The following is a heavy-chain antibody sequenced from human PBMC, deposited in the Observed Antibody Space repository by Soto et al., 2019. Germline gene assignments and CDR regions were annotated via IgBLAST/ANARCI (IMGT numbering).Heavy chain of an antibody. J-gene: IGHJ6*04. CDR3: ARDRTTRHYYYGMDV. CDR2: IYSGGST. Sequence: GGSLRLSCAASGFTVSCNYMSWVRQAPGKGLEWVSVIYSGGSTYYADSVKGRFTIARDNSKNTLYLQMNSLRAEDTAVYYCARDRTTRHYYYGMDVWGEGTTVTDSS. D-gene: IGHD4-17*01. V-gene: IGHV3-53*01. CDR1: GFTVSCNY.